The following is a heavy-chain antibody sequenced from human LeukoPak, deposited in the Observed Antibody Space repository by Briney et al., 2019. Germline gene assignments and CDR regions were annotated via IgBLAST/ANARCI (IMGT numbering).Heavy chain of an antibody. D-gene: IGHD5-18*01. CDR2: VYYSGST. CDR3: ARTINGYSYGYPVDY. CDR1: GGSFSSGRYY. V-gene: IGHV4-61*01. J-gene: IGHJ4*02. Sequence: SETLSLTCTVSGGSFSSGRYYWSWIRQPPGKGLEWIGYVYYSGSTNYNPSLKSRVTISVDTSKNQFSLKLSSVTAADTVVYYCARTINGYSYGYPVDYWGQGALVTVSS.